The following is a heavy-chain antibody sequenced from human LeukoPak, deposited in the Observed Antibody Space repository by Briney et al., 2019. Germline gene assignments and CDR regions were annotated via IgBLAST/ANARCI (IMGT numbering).Heavy chain of an antibody. D-gene: IGHD3-10*01. CDR2: IYSGGST. J-gene: IGHJ6*02. CDR1: GFTVSSNY. CDR3: ARGPISMVRGVKTRYYYYGMDV. V-gene: IGHV3-66*01. Sequence: PGGSLRLFCAASGFTVSSNYMSWVRQAPGKGLEWVSVIYSGGSTYYADSVKGRFTISRDNSKNTLYLQMNSLRAEDTAVYYCARGPISMVRGVKTRYYYYGMDVWGQGTTVTVSS.